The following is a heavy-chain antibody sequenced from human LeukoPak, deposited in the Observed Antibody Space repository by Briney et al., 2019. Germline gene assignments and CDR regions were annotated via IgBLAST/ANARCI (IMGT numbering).Heavy chain of an antibody. D-gene: IGHD3-22*01. J-gene: IGHJ3*02. CDR1: GGSISIYY. Sequence: SETLSLTCTVSGGSISIYYWSWIRQPAGKGLEWIGRIYTSGTTHYNPSLKSRVTMSVDTSKNQFSLKLSSVTAADTAVYYCARGNPYYDSSGYYTGDAFDIWGQGTMVTVSS. V-gene: IGHV4-4*07. CDR3: ARGNPYYDSSGYYTGDAFDI. CDR2: IYTSGTT.